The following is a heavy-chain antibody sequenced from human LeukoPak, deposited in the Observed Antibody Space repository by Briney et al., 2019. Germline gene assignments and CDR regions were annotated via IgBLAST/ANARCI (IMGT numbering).Heavy chain of an antibody. J-gene: IGHJ4*02. CDR3: ARDNDILTGYPDY. Sequence: ASVKVSCKASGYTFSSYGISWVRQAPGQGLEWMGWISGYNGNTKYAQKLQGRVTMTTDTSTSIVYMELRSLRSDDTAVHYCARDNDILTGYPDYWGQGTLVSVSS. D-gene: IGHD3-9*01. V-gene: IGHV1-18*01. CDR2: ISGYNGNT. CDR1: GYTFSSYG.